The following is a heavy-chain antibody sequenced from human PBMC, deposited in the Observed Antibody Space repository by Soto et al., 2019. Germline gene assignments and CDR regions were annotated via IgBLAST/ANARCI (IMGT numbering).Heavy chain of an antibody. CDR2: IYYRGST. Sequence: QVQLQESGPGLVKPSQTLSLTCTVSGGPINSGGYYWSWIRQHPGKGLEWIGYIYYRGSTYYKPSHKNRVTISIDTSKNHFSLKLSAVTAAETAVYYCARSGSEQQLEQYFQHWGQGTLVTVS. J-gene: IGHJ1*01. CDR1: GGPINSGGYY. CDR3: ARSGSEQQLEQYFQH. V-gene: IGHV4-31*03. D-gene: IGHD6-13*01.